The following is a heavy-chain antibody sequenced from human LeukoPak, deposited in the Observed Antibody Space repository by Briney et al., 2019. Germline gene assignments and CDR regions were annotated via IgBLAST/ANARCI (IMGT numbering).Heavy chain of an antibody. D-gene: IGHD3-3*01. CDR3: ARVELGLDYDFWSGPYYYGMDV. Sequence: ASVKVSCKASGYTFTGYYMRWVRQAPGQGLEWMGWINPNSGGTNYAQKFQGRVTMTRDTSIGTAYMELSRLRSDDTAVYYCARVELGLDYDFWSGPYYYGMDVWGQGTTVTVSS. CDR1: GYTFTGYY. CDR2: INPNSGGT. J-gene: IGHJ6*02. V-gene: IGHV1-2*02.